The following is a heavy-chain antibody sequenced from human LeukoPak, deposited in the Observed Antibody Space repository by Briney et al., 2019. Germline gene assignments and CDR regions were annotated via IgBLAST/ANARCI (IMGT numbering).Heavy chain of an antibody. CDR1: GFIFSAYA. CDR2: TSGSGGNT. J-gene: IGHJ4*02. D-gene: IGHD5-12*01. Sequence: GGSLRLSCAPSGFIFSAYAMSWVRQAPGKGPEWVASTSGSGGNTYHADSVKGRFTISRDNSQNTVYLQMNSLTAEDTAVYYCAKDGQWLRPNYFDNWGRGTLVTVSS. CDR3: AKDGQWLRPNYFDN. V-gene: IGHV3-23*01.